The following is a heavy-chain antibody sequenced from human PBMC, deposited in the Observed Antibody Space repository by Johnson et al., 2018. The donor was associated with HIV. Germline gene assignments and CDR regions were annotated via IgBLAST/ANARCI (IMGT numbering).Heavy chain of an antibody. J-gene: IGHJ3*02. D-gene: IGHD3-22*01. CDR2: IGTAGDT. Sequence: VQLVESGGGVVRPGGSLRLSCAASGFAVSSKTMSWVRQAPGKGLEWVSAIGTAGDTYYPGSVKGRFTISRENAKNSLYLQMNSLRAGDTAVYYCARDGDSSGPLHDAFDIWGQGTMVTVSS. CDR1: GFAVSSKT. CDR3: ARDGDSSGPLHDAFDI. V-gene: IGHV3-13*01.